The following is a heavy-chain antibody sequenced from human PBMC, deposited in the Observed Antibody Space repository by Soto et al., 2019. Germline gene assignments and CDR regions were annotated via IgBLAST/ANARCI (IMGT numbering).Heavy chain of an antibody. J-gene: IGHJ6*02. V-gene: IGHV4-39*01. Sequence: SETLSLTCTVSGGSISSSSSYWGWIRQPPGKELEWIGIIYYSGSTYYDPSLKSRVTISVDTSKNQFSLKLSSVTAADTAVYYCARRTTRYYYGMGVWGQGTTVTVSS. D-gene: IGHD3-3*01. CDR1: GGSISSSSSY. CDR3: ARRTTRYYYGMGV. CDR2: IYYSGST.